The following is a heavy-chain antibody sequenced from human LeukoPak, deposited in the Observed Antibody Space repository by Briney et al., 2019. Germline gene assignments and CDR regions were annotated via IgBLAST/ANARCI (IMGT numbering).Heavy chain of an antibody. J-gene: IGHJ4*02. CDR1: GFTFSSYA. D-gene: IGHD3-10*01. CDR3: AKDRYGSGSSFDY. CDR2: ISGSGGST. V-gene: IGHV3-23*01. Sequence: PGGPLRLPCAASGFTFSSYAMSWVRQAPGKGLEWVSAISGSGGSTYYADSVKGRFTISRDNSKNTLYLQMNSLRAEDTAVYYCAKDRYGSGSSFDYWGQGTLVTVSS.